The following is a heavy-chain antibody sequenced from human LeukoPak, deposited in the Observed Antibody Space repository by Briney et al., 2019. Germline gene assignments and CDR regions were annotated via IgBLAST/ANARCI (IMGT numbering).Heavy chain of an antibody. Sequence: SETLSLTCTVSGGSISSYYWSWIRQPAGKGLEWIGRIYTSGSTNYNPSLKSRVTMSVDTSKNQFSLKLSSVTAADTAVYYCARQVYYYGSGGYYFDYWGQGTLVTVSS. V-gene: IGHV4-4*07. CDR1: GGSISSYY. CDR3: ARQVYYYGSGGYYFDY. D-gene: IGHD3-10*01. CDR2: IYTSGST. J-gene: IGHJ4*02.